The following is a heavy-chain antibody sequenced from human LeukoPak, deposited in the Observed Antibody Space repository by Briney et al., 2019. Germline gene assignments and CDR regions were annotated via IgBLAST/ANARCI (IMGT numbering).Heavy chain of an antibody. CDR3: ARHSRKSVAEVMDH. CDR1: GDSISGYY. D-gene: IGHD6-19*01. V-gene: IGHV4-59*08. Sequence: SETLSLTCTVSGDSISGYYWSWLRQPPGQGLEWIGYIHYSGNTNYNPSLKSRITISFDMSENQFSLKLSSVTAADTAVYYCARHSRKSVAEVMDHWGQGILVTVSS. CDR2: IHYSGNT. J-gene: IGHJ4*02.